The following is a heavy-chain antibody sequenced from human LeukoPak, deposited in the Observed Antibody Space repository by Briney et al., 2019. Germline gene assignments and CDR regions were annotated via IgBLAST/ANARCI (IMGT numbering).Heavy chain of an antibody. CDR1: GFTFKHYM. V-gene: IGHV3-21*01. CDR3: ARPTSYSNYDYYYYMDV. J-gene: IGHJ6*03. CDR2: ISSTGAHI. Sequence: GGSLRLSCAPSGFTFKHYMMNWVRQAPGKGLEWVSSISSTGAHIYYADSVKGRFTISRDNANNSLFLQMTSLRAEDTAVYYCARPTSYSNYDYYYYMDVWGKGTTVTVSS. D-gene: IGHD4-11*01.